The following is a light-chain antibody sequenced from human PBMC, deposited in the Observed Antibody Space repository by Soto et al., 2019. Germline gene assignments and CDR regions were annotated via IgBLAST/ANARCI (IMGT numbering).Light chain of an antibody. Sequence: QSALTQPPSASGSLGQSVTISCTGTSSDVGGYNFVSWYQHHPGKAPKLLIYEVSQRPSGVPDRFSGSKSGDTASLTVSGLQAEDAADYYCASYAGSNSYVFGTGTKLTVL. CDR1: SSDVGGYNF. J-gene: IGLJ1*01. V-gene: IGLV2-8*01. CDR3: ASYAGSNSYV. CDR2: EVS.